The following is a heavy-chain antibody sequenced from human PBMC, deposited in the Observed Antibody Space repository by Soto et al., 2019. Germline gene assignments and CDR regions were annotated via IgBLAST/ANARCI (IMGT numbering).Heavy chain of an antibody. CDR2: IYSGGAT. CDR1: GFTVSSNY. J-gene: IGHJ6*03. D-gene: IGHD4-17*01. V-gene: IGHV3-66*01. Sequence: EVPLVESGGGLVQPGGSLRLSCAASGFTVSSNYMNWVRQAPGKGLEWVSVIYSGGATYYADSVKGRFTISRDNSKNTLSLQMNSLTAEDTAVYYCARSPLRSYHMDVWGKGTTVTVSS. CDR3: ARSPLRSYHMDV.